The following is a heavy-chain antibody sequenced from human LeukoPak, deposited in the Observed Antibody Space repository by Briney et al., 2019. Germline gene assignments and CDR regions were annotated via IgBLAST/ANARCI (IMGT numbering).Heavy chain of an antibody. CDR2: INPNSGGT. J-gene: IGHJ4*02. CDR3: ARVARRDGYGRSLGY. Sequence: ASVKVSCMASGYTFTGYYMHWVRQAPGQGLEWMGWINPNSGGTNYAQKFQGRVTMTRDTSISTAYMELSRLRSDDTAVYYCARVARRDGYGRSLGYWGQGTLVTVSS. CDR1: GYTFTGYY. D-gene: IGHD5-24*01. V-gene: IGHV1-2*02.